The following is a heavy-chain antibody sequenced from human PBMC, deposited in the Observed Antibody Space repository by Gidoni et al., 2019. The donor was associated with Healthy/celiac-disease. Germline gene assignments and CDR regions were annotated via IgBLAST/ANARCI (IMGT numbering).Heavy chain of an antibody. CDR1: GGSISSYY. CDR3: ARGYSDNYYDSSGYFDY. D-gene: IGHD3-22*01. CDR2: IYYSGST. Sequence: QVQLQESGPGLVKPSETLSLTCTVAGGSISSYYWSWIRQPPGKGLEWIGYIYYSGSTNYNPSLKSRVTISVDTSKNQFSLKLSSVTAADTAVYYCARGYSDNYYDSSGYFDYWGQGTLVTVSS. J-gene: IGHJ4*02. V-gene: IGHV4-59*01.